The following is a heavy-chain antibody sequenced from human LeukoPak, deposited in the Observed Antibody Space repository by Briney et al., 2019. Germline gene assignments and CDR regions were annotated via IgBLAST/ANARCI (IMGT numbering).Heavy chain of an antibody. CDR3: ARHSHRAGYIRDQGYGMDV. CDR2: IYPGDSDT. V-gene: IGHV5-51*01. J-gene: IGHJ6*02. D-gene: IGHD5-24*01. Sequence: GGSLQISCKGSGYSFTSYWIGWVRQMPGKGLEGMGIIYPGDSDTRYSPSFQGQVTISADKSISTAYLQWSSLKASDTAMYYCARHSHRAGYIRDQGYGMDVWGQGTTVTVSS. CDR1: GYSFTSYW.